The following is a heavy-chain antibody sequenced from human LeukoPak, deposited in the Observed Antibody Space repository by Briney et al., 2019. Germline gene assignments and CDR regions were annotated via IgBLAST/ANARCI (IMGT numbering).Heavy chain of an antibody. D-gene: IGHD2-2*01. CDR1: GYTFTGYY. J-gene: IGHJ6*03. Sequence: ASVKVSCKASGYTFTGYYMHWVRQAPGQGLEWMGWINPNSGGTNYAQKFQGRVTMTRDTSISTAYMELSRLRSDDTAVYYCAREYQLPTSGYYYYYMDVWGKGTTVTVSS. CDR3: AREYQLPTSGYYYYYMDV. CDR2: INPNSGGT. V-gene: IGHV1-2*02.